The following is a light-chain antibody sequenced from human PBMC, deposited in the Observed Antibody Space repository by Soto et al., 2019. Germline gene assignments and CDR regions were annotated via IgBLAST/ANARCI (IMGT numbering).Light chain of an antibody. V-gene: IGKV3-20*01. CDR1: KIVSRSF. CDR2: GAS. Sequence: EIVLTQSPGTLSLSPGERATLACRASKIVSRSFLAWYQQKPCQAPRLLSYGASTRDTDIPDRFSGRRSGTDFTLTISRLEPDDFVVSYCHQYGSTTPVTFGQGTRLEIK. J-gene: IGKJ5*01. CDR3: HQYGSTTPVT.